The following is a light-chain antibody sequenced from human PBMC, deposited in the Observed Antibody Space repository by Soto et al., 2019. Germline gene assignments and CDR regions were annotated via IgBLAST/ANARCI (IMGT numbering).Light chain of an antibody. J-gene: IGLJ2*01. Sequence: QSVLTQPASVSGSPGQSITISCTGTSSDVGSYNLVSWYQQHPGKAPKLMIYEGSKRPSGVSNRFSGSKSGNTASLTISGLQAEDEAEYYCSSHAGGRTLCVVFGGGTKLTVL. V-gene: IGLV2-23*01. CDR1: SSDVGSYNL. CDR3: SSHAGGRTLCVV. CDR2: EGS.